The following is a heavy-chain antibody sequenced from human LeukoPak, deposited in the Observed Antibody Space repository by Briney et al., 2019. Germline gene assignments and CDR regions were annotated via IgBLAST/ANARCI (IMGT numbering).Heavy chain of an antibody. CDR3: AKGEMGTTSYYFDY. CDR2: ISGSGGGT. J-gene: IGHJ4*02. CDR1: GFTFSSYA. V-gene: IGHV3-23*01. D-gene: IGHD5-24*01. Sequence: GGSLRLSCAASGFTFSSYAMSWVRQAPGKGLEWVSTISGSGGGTYYADSVKGRFTISRDNSKNTLYLQMNSLRAEDTAVYYCAKGEMGTTSYYFDYWGQGTLVTVSS.